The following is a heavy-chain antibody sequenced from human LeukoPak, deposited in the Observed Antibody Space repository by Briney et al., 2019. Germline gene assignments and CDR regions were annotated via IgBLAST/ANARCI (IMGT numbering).Heavy chain of an antibody. D-gene: IGHD3-10*02. Sequence: GRSLRLSCTASGFTFGDYAMSWVRQAPGKGLEWVSYISSSGSTIYYADSVKGRFTISRDNAKNSLYLQMNSLRAEDTAVYYCAELGITMIGGVWGKGTTVTISS. CDR3: AELGITMIGGV. J-gene: IGHJ6*04. CDR1: GFTFGDYA. CDR2: ISSSGSTI. V-gene: IGHV3-48*03.